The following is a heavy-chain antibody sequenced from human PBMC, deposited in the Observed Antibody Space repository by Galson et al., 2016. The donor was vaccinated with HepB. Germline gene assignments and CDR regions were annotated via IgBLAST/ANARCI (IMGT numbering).Heavy chain of an antibody. CDR3: AKGRGAGYSGCEWNFDY. D-gene: IGHD5-12*01. V-gene: IGHV3-23*01. CDR2: IDTSDSTT. J-gene: IGHJ4*02. Sequence: SLRLSCAASGFTFSSYAMTWVRQAPGKGLEWVSSIDTSDSTTSYADSEGPFTISRDNSKNTLYLQMYSLRAEDTAVYYCAKGRGAGYSGCEWNFDYWGQGSLVTVSS. CDR1: GFTFSSYA.